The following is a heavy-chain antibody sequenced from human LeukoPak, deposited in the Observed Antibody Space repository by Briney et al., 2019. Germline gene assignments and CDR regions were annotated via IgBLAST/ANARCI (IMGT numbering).Heavy chain of an antibody. V-gene: IGHV4-34*01. Sequence: KPSETLSLTCAVYGGSFSGYYWSWIRQPPGKGLEWIGEINHSGSTNYNPSLKSRVTISVDTSKNQFSLKLGSVTAADTAVYYCARGRTEYYYDSSGYYSYWGQGTLVTVSS. CDR3: ARGRTEYYYDSSGYYSY. CDR2: INHSGST. CDR1: GGSFSGYY. J-gene: IGHJ4*02. D-gene: IGHD3-22*01.